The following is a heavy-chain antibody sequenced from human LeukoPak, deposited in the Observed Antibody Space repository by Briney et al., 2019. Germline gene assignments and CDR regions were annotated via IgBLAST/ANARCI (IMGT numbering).Heavy chain of an antibody. Sequence: SETLSLTCAVSGFSISSDSYWGWIRQPPGKGLEWIGTIYYSGATYYSPSLKSRVTISLDTSKNHFSLRLTSVTAADTAVYYCAKFGRTSGRGFDPWGQGTLVTVSS. V-gene: IGHV4-38-2*01. D-gene: IGHD1-1*01. CDR1: GFSISSDSY. CDR2: IYYSGAT. J-gene: IGHJ5*02. CDR3: AKFGRTSGRGFDP.